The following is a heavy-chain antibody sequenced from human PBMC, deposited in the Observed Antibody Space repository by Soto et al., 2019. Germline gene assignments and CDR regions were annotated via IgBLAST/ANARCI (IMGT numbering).Heavy chain of an antibody. CDR3: ARGRMGAAQFSNPRAYSYAFDP. J-gene: IGHJ5*02. CDR2: FDPEDGET. Sequence: ASVKVSCKVSGYTLTELSMHWVRQAPGKGLEWMGGFDPEDGETIYAQKFQGRVTMTEDTSTDTAYMELSSLRSEDSAIYYCARGRMGAAQFSNPRAYSYAFDPWGQGTLVTVSS. V-gene: IGHV1-24*01. D-gene: IGHD3-22*01. CDR1: GYTLTELS.